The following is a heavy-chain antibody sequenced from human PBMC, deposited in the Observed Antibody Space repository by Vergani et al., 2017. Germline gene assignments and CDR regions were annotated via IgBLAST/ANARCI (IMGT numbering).Heavy chain of an antibody. CDR1: GESIRSGSHY. D-gene: IGHD2-15*01. Sequence: QVKLQESGPGLLKPSQTLSLTCTVSGESIRSGSHYWSWIRQPAGKGPEWIGHIHTGGSTDLNPSFKSRVSISVDTSKSQFSLKLNSGTVANTAVYYCARSRPYCTSGSCPATWGQGTLVTVSS. CDR2: IHTGGST. V-gene: IGHV4-61*02. CDR3: ARSRPYCTSGSCPAT. J-gene: IGHJ5*02.